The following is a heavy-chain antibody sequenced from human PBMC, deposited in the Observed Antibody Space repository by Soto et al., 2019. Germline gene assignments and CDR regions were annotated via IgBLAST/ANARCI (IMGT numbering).Heavy chain of an antibody. D-gene: IGHD7-27*01. CDR3: ARDWGGSSLDY. Sequence: PSETLSLTCAVYGGSFSGYYWSWIRQPPGKGLEWIGEINHSGSTNYNPSLKGRVTISVDTSKNQFSLKLSSVTAADTAVYYCARDWGGSSLDYWGQGPLVTVSS. V-gene: IGHV4-34*01. CDR1: GGSFSGYY. CDR2: INHSGST. J-gene: IGHJ4*02.